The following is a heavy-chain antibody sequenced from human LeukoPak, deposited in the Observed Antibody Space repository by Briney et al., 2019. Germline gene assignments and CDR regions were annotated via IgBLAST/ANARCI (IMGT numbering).Heavy chain of an antibody. J-gene: IGHJ3*02. V-gene: IGHV1-18*04. CDR1: GYTFTGYY. Sequence: GASVKVSCKASGYTFTGYYMHWVRQAPGQGLEWMGWISAYNGNTNYAQKLQGRVTMTTDTSTSTAYMELRSLRSDDTAVYYCARDRFDCSSTSCPYGDAFDIWGQGTMVTVSS. CDR2: ISAYNGNT. D-gene: IGHD2-2*01. CDR3: ARDRFDCSSTSCPYGDAFDI.